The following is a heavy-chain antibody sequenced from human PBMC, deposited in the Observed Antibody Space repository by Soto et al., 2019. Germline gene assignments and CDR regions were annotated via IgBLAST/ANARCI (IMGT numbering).Heavy chain of an antibody. V-gene: IGHV3-33*01. CDR2: IWYDGSNK. J-gene: IGHJ6*02. CDR1: GFTFSSYG. CDR3: ARGLRYCSSTSCLDYYYGMDV. D-gene: IGHD2-2*01. Sequence: QVQLVESGGGVVQPGRSLRLSCAASGFTFSSYGMHWVRKAPGKGLEWVAVIWYDGSNKYYADSVKGRFTISRDNSKNTLYLQMNSLRAEDTAVYYCARGLRYCSSTSCLDYYYGMDVWGQGTTVTVSS.